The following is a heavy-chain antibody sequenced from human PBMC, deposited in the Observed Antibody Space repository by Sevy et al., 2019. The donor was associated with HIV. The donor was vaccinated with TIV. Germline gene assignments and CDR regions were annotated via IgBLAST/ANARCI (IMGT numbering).Heavy chain of an antibody. J-gene: IGHJ4*02. V-gene: IGHV3-49*03. CDR2: IRRNSYEPYGGTT. Sequence: GGSLRLSCTASGFTFGDYAMSWLRQAPGKGLEWVAFIRRNSYEPYGGTTEYAASVKGRFTIARDDSKSIAYLQMNSLKTEDTAFYYCTRALATVVTPEYYFDYWGQGTLVTVSS. CDR3: TRALATVVTPEYYFDY. D-gene: IGHD4-17*01. CDR1: GFTFGDYA.